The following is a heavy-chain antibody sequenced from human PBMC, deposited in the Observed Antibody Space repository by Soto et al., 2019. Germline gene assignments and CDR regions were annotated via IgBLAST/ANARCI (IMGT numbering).Heavy chain of an antibody. V-gene: IGHV1-2*04. CDR3: ARVGDYYDSSGYYPTGAFDI. CDR2: INPNSGGT. Sequence: ASVKVSCKASGYTFTGYYMHWVRQAPGQGLEWMGWINPNSGGTNYAQKFQGWVTMTRDTSISTAYMELSRLRSDDTAVYYCARVGDYYDSSGYYPTGAFDIWGQGTMVTV. CDR1: GYTFTGYY. J-gene: IGHJ3*02. D-gene: IGHD3-22*01.